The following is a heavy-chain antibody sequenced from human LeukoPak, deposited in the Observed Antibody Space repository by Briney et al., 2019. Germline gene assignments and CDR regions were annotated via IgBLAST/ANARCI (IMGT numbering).Heavy chain of an antibody. CDR3: ARGLWYYGSGSSFDY. Sequence: GASVKVSCKASGYTFTGYYIHWVRQAPGQGLEWMGWINPNSGGTTYAQKFQGRVTMTRDTSISTAYMELSRLRSDDTAVYYCARGLWYYGSGSSFDYWGQGTLVTVSS. D-gene: IGHD3-10*01. CDR1: GYTFTGYY. J-gene: IGHJ4*02. V-gene: IGHV1-2*02. CDR2: INPNSGGT.